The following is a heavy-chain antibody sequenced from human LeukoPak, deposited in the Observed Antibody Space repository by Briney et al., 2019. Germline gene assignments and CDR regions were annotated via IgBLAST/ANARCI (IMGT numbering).Heavy chain of an antibody. CDR3: ARSGMVRGVINDY. CDR2: ISYDGSNK. CDR1: GFTFSSYA. J-gene: IGHJ4*02. V-gene: IGHV3-30-3*01. D-gene: IGHD3-10*01. Sequence: GGSLRLSCAASGFTFSSYAMHWVRQAPGKGLEWVAVISYDGSNKYYADSVKGRFTISRGNSKNTLYLQMNSLRAEDTAVYYCARSGMVRGVINDYWGQGTLVTVSS.